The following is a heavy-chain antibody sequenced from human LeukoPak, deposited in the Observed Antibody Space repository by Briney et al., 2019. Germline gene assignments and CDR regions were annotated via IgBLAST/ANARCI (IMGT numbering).Heavy chain of an antibody. CDR2: IFPSGST. CDR3: AREYTSSWGLDYYYYMDV. CDR1: GGSISSGNYY. D-gene: IGHD6-13*01. J-gene: IGHJ6*03. Sequence: SETLSLTCSVSGGSISSGNYYWIWIRQPAGKGLEWMGRIFPSGSTNYNPSLKSRVSMSVDTSKNQFSLKLSSVTAADTAVYYCAREYTSSWGLDYYYYMDVWGKGTTVTVSS. V-gene: IGHV4-61*02.